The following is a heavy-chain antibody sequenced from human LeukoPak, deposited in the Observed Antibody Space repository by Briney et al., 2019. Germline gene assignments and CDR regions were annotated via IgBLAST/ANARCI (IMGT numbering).Heavy chain of an antibody. Sequence: GGSLRLSCAASGFTVSSDYMAWVRQAPGKGLDWVSIIYSGGNTYYADSVKGRFTISRDNSKNILYLQMNNLRPEHPAVYYCARDAYRYENDGFFDNWGQGTLVTVSS. CDR1: GFTVSSDY. J-gene: IGHJ4*02. CDR2: IYSGGNT. CDR3: ARDAYRYENDGFFDN. V-gene: IGHV3-53*01. D-gene: IGHD3-10*01.